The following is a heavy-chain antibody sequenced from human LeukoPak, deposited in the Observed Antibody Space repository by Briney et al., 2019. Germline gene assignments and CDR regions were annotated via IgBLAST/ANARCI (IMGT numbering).Heavy chain of an antibody. CDR2: ISGSGGST. CDR3: AKGKYCTNGVCSHDY. CDR1: GFTFRSYA. D-gene: IGHD2-8*01. J-gene: IGHJ4*02. Sequence: GGSLRLSCAASGFTFRSYAMSWVRQAPGKGLEWVSAISGSGGSTYYADSVKGRFTISRDNSKNTLYLQMNSLRAEDTAVYYCAKGKYCTNGVCSHDYWGQGTLVTVSS. V-gene: IGHV3-23*01.